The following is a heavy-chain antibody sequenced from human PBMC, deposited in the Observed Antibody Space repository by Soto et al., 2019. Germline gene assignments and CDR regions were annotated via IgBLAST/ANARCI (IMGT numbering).Heavy chain of an antibody. Sequence: QVQLEESGGGLVKPGGSLRLSCAASGFTFSDVYMSWIRQAPNKGLEYISYISSSGTSANYADSVKGRFTISRDNAKNSLYLQMNSLRAEDTAVYYCARDRGAVTGQYFDYWGQGALVTVSS. CDR3: ARDRGAVTGQYFDY. D-gene: IGHD6-19*01. CDR2: ISSSGTSA. V-gene: IGHV3-11*05. J-gene: IGHJ4*02. CDR1: GFTFSDVY.